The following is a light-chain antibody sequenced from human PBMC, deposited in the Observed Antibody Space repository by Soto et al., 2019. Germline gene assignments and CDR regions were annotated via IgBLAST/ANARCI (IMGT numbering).Light chain of an antibody. V-gene: IGKV1-27*01. CDR2: VAS. CDR1: QGISNY. CDR3: QTYNSAPWT. Sequence: DIQMTQSPSSLSASVGDRVTITCRASQGISNYLAWYQQQPGKVPKLLIYVASTLQSGIPSRVSGSGSGTDFTLTISSLQPEDVATYYCQTYNSAPWTFGQGTKVEIK. J-gene: IGKJ1*01.